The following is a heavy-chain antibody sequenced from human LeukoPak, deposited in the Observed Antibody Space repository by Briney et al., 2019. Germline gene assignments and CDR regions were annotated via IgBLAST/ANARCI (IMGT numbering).Heavy chain of an antibody. D-gene: IGHD5-18*01. Sequence: GASVKVSCKASGYTFTSYGISWVRQAPGQGLEWMGWISAYNGNTNYAQKLQGRVTMTTDTSTSTAYMELRSLRSDDAAVYYCAREGRGYSYGYVDYWGQGTLVTVSS. CDR1: GYTFTSYG. J-gene: IGHJ4*02. CDR3: AREGRGYSYGYVDY. CDR2: ISAYNGNT. V-gene: IGHV1-18*01.